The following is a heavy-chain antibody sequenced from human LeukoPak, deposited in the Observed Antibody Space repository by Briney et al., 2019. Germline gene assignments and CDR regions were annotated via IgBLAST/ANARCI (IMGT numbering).Heavy chain of an antibody. Sequence: SVKVSCKASGGTFSSYAISWVRQAPGQGLEWMGGIIPIFGTANYAQKFQGRVTITTDESTSTAYMELSSLRSEDTAVYYCARRVSQWVREYSSGSTPLNWFDPWGQGTLVTVSS. J-gene: IGHJ5*02. CDR3: ARRVSQWVREYSSGSTPLNWFDP. CDR1: GGTFSSYA. D-gene: IGHD6-19*01. V-gene: IGHV1-69*05. CDR2: IIPIFGTA.